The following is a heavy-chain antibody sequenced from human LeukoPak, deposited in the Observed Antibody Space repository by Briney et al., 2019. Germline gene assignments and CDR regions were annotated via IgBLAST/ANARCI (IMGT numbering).Heavy chain of an antibody. CDR2: FDPEDGET. CDR3: ATVLPYYYGSGSSFDY. Sequence: ASVKVSCKVSGYTLAELSMHWVRQAPGNGLEWRGGFDPEDGETIYAQKFQGRVTMTEDTSTDTAYMELSSLRSEDTAVYYCATVLPYYYGSGSSFDYWGQGTLVTVSS. V-gene: IGHV1-24*01. CDR1: GYTLAELS. J-gene: IGHJ4*02. D-gene: IGHD3-10*01.